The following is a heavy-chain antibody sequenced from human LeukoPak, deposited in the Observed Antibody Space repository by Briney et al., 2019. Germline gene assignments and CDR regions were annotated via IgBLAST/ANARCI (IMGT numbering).Heavy chain of an antibody. CDR1: GGSISSGGYY. Sequence: SQTLSLTCTVSGGSISSGGYYWSWIRPHPGKGLEWIGYIYYSGSTYYNPSLKSRVTISVDTSKNQFSLKLSSVTAADTAVYYCARWEVEAAFDYWGQGTLVTVSS. CDR2: IYYSGST. V-gene: IGHV4-31*03. CDR3: ARWEVEAAFDY. J-gene: IGHJ4*02. D-gene: IGHD2-15*01.